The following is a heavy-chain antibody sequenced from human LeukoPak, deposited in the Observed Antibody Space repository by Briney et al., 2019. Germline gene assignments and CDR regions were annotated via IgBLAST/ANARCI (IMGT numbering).Heavy chain of an antibody. Sequence: PGGSLRLSCSASGFTFSSYWMSWVRQAPGKGLEWVANIKQDGSEKYYVDSVKGRFTISRDNAKNSLYLQMNSLRAEDTAVYYCARDNYDRGGYFDYWGQGTLVTVSS. CDR3: ARDNYDRGGYFDY. V-gene: IGHV3-7*01. J-gene: IGHJ4*02. CDR2: IKQDGSEK. CDR1: GFTFSSYW. D-gene: IGHD3-10*02.